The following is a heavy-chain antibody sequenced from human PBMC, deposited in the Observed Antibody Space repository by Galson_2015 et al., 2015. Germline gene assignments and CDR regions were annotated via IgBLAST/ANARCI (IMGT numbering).Heavy chain of an antibody. CDR1: GFTFGDYY. Sequence: SLRLSCAASGFTFGDYYMSWIRQAPGKGLEWVSYISSSGNAIFYADSVRGRFTISRDNAKNSLYLQMSNLRADDTALYYCARYCSGGTCYFSSYYYAMDVWGQGTTVTVSS. D-gene: IGHD2-15*01. J-gene: IGHJ6*02. V-gene: IGHV3-11*01. CDR2: ISSSGNAI. CDR3: ARYCSGGTCYFSSYYYAMDV.